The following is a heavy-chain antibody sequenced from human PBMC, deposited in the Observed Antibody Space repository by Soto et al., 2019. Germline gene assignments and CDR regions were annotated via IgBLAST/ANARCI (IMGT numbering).Heavy chain of an antibody. CDR3: ARAYYCSGGSCYRPYYFDY. CDR1: GFTFSSYS. Sequence: GGSLRLSCAASGFTFSSYSMNWVRQAPGKGLEWVSSISSSSSYIYYADSVKGRFTISRDNAKNSLYLQMNSLRAEDTAVYYCARAYYCSGGSCYRPYYFDYWGQGTLVTSPQ. CDR2: ISSSSSYI. V-gene: IGHV3-21*01. D-gene: IGHD2-15*01. J-gene: IGHJ4*02.